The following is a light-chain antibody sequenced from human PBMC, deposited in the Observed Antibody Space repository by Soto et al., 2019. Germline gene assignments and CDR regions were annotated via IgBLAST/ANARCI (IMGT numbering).Light chain of an antibody. Sequence: QSALTQPRSVSGSSGQSVTISCTGTSSDVGGYNYVSWYQQHPGKAPKLMIYDVSKRPSGVPDRFSGSKSGNTASLTISGLQVEDEADYYCCSYAGSYTPVVFGGGTQLTVL. CDR1: SSDVGGYNY. V-gene: IGLV2-11*01. CDR3: CSYAGSYTPVV. CDR2: DVS. J-gene: IGLJ2*01.